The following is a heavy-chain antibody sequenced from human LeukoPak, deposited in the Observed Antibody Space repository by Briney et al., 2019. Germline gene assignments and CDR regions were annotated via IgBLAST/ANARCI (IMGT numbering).Heavy chain of an antibody. CDR3: ARAGGPLFSYFDY. Sequence: GGSLRLSCAASGFTFSDSYMTWIRQAPGKGLEWVSAISGSGGSTYYADSVKGRFTISRDNSKNTLFLQMNSLRAGDTAVYYCARAGGPLFSYFDYWGQGTLVTVSS. CDR2: ISGSGGST. CDR1: GFTFSDSY. D-gene: IGHD3-10*01. V-gene: IGHV3-23*01. J-gene: IGHJ4*02.